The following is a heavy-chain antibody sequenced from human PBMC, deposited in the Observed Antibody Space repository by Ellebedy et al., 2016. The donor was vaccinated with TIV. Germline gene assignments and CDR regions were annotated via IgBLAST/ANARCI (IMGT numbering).Heavy chain of an antibody. CDR3: ARGRAMRPYSSSWYSDYGMDV. V-gene: IGHV4-59*01. J-gene: IGHJ6*02. Sequence: MPSETLSLTCTVSGGSISSYYWSWIRQPPGKGLEWIGYIYYSGSTNYNPSLKSRVTISVDTSKNQFSLKLSSVTAADTAVYYCARGRAMRPYSSSWYSDYGMDVWGQGTTVTVSS. CDR1: GGSISSYY. CDR2: IYYSGST. D-gene: IGHD6-13*01.